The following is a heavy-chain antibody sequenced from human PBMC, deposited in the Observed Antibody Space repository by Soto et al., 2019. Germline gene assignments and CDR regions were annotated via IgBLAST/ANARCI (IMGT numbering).Heavy chain of an antibody. CDR2: ISYDGSNK. D-gene: IGHD5-12*01. V-gene: IGHV3-30*03. CDR1: GFTFSSYG. CDR3: ARLYGGYGSDFDY. J-gene: IGHJ4*02. Sequence: GGSLRLSCAASGFTFSSYGMHWVRQAPGKGLDWVAVISYDGSNKYYADSVKGRFTISRDNSKNTLYLQMNSLRAEDTAVYYCARLYGGYGSDFDYWGQGTLVTVSS.